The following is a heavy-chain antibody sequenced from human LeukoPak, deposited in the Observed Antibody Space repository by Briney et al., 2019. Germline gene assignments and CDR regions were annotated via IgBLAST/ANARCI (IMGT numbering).Heavy chain of an antibody. CDR3: AKEILLWFGEIPYFDH. Sequence: PGGSLRLSCAASGFTFSSYGMHWVRQAPGKGLEWVAVISYDGSNKYYADSVKGRFTISRDNSKNTLYLQMNSLRAEDTAVYYCAKEILLWFGEIPYFDHWGQGTLVTVSS. CDR2: ISYDGSNK. J-gene: IGHJ4*02. D-gene: IGHD3-10*01. V-gene: IGHV3-30*18. CDR1: GFTFSSYG.